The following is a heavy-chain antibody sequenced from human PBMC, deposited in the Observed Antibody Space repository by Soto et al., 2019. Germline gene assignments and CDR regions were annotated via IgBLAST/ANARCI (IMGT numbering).Heavy chain of an antibody. Sequence: GGSLRLSFAASGFTFSSYAMSWVRQAPGKGLEWVSAISGSGGSTYYADSVKGRFTISRDNSKNTLYLQMNSLRAEDTAVYYCAKDLNYVVVTAIHHYWGQGTLVTVSS. J-gene: IGHJ4*02. D-gene: IGHD2-21*02. CDR2: ISGSGGST. V-gene: IGHV3-23*01. CDR3: AKDLNYVVVTAIHHY. CDR1: GFTFSSYA.